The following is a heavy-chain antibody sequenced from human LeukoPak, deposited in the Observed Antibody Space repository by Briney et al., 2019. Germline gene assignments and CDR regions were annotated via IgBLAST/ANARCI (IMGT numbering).Heavy chain of an antibody. V-gene: IGHV3-30*02. Sequence: PGRCLRLSCAASGLSFSSYGLHWVRQAPGRGLEWVALIRSDGSSKNYVESVKGRFTISRDASKKTVYLQINSLGAEDTAMYFCANWSGDYPSYYLVYWGQGTLVTVSS. CDR1: GLSFSSYG. D-gene: IGHD4-17*01. CDR3: ANWSGDYPSYYLVY. J-gene: IGHJ4*02. CDR2: IRSDGSSK.